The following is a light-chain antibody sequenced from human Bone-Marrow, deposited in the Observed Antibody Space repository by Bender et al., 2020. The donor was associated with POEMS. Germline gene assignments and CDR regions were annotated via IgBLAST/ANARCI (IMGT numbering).Light chain of an antibody. J-gene: IGLJ2*01. V-gene: IGLV2-11*01. CDR1: SSDIGSYKY. CDR2: DVS. Sequence: QSALTQPRSVSGSPGQSVTISCTGTSSDIGSYKYVSWYQHHPGKTPKLMIYDVSERASGVPDRFSGSNSGNTASLTSSGLQAEDEADYFCCSYAGYYTLIFGGGTKLTVL. CDR3: CSYAGYYTLI.